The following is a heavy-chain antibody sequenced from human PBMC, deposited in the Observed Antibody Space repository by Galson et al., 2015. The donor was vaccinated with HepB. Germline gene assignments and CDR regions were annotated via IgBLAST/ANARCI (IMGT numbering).Heavy chain of an antibody. J-gene: IGHJ2*01. Sequence: LSLTCTVSGASISSYHWSWIRQPPGKELEWIGYLYYSGNTDYNPSLRSRVTISADTSKNQFSLRLSSLTAADTAMYYCARAGNGYSLDVRGRGTLVTVSS. V-gene: IGHV4-59*01. CDR3: ARAGNGYSLDV. D-gene: IGHD5-18*01. CDR2: LYYSGNT. CDR1: GASISSYH.